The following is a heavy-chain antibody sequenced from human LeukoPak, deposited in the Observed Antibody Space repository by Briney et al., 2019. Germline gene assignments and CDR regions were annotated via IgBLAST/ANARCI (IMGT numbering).Heavy chain of an antibody. CDR3: AKAAYGGGNFLLGY. J-gene: IGHJ4*02. D-gene: IGHD4-23*01. Sequence: PGRSLRLSCAASGFTFSSYGVHWVRQAPGKGLEWVAVIWYDGSNKYYADSVKGRFTISRDNSKNTLYLQMNSLRAEDTAVYYCAKAAYGGGNFLLGYWGQGTLVTVSS. V-gene: IGHV3-33*06. CDR1: GFTFSSYG. CDR2: IWYDGSNK.